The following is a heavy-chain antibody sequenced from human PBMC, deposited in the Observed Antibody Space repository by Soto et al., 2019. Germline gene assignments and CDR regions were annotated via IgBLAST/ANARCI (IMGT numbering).Heavy chain of an antibody. CDR2: IYYNGST. V-gene: IGHV4-30-4*01. D-gene: IGHD3-10*02. CDR3: SRVSYPHCLGSYYYDCMAV. J-gene: IGHJ6*02. CDR1: RGSISSGDYY. Sequence: SGTLSLTCTVSRGSISSGDYYWTWIRQPPGKGLERTGYIYYNGSTYNNPSLKSRVTISVDTSKKQFSLTLSSVSAADMAVYFWSRVSYPHCLGSYYYDCMAVWAQGTTVTGSS.